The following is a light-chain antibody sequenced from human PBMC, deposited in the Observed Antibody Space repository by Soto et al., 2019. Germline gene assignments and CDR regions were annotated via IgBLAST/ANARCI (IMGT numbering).Light chain of an antibody. CDR2: GAS. J-gene: IGKJ1*01. Sequence: IVVTQSPGTLSLSPGERDTLSCRASQSVSSSYLAWYQHKHGQAPRLLICGASSRATGIPDRFSAILSGTEFSRTSSRLGAEDFAVYYCQQYDRSPLTFGQGTKLEIK. CDR3: QQYDRSPLT. CDR1: QSVSSSY. V-gene: IGKV3-20*01.